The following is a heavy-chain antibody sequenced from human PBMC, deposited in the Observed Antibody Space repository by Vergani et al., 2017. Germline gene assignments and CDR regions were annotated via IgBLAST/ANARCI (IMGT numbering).Heavy chain of an antibody. J-gene: IGHJ4*02. D-gene: IGHD2-15*01. CDR1: GFTFDDYA. Sequence: EVQLVESGGGLVQPGRSLRLSCAASGFTFDDYAMHWVRQAPGKGLEWVSGINWNSDSIAYADSVKGRFTISRDDSKNTLSLQMTALRAEDTAVYYCATELGYCGGGSCDRLYWGQGTLVTVTP. V-gene: IGHV3-9*01. CDR2: INWNSDSI. CDR3: ATELGYCGGGSCDRLY.